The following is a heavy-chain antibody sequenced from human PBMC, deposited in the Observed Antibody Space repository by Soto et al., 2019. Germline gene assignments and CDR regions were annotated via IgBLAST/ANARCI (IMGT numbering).Heavy chain of an antibody. CDR2: MQPSSGRT. J-gene: IGHJ4*02. D-gene: IGHD1-26*01. CDR1: GYSFTSLD. Sequence: ASVKVSCKASGYSFTSLDINWVRQTTGQGLEWMGWMQPSSGRTGYAQKFQGRVTMTRDTSINTAYMELSSLTSDDTAFYYCARGVTEGVDYWGQGTLVTVSS. CDR3: ARGVTEGVDY. V-gene: IGHV1-8*01.